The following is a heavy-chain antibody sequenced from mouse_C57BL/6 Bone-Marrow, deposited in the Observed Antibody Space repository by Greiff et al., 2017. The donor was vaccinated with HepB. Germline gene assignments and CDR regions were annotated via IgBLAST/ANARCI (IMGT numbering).Heavy chain of an antibody. Sequence: QVQLQQSGAELVRPGPSVKVSCKASGYAFTNYLIEWVKQRPGQGLEWIGVINPGSGGTNYNEKFKGKATLTADKSSSTAYMQLSSLTSEDSAVYFCARSCFFDYWGQGTTLTVSS. V-gene: IGHV1-54*01. J-gene: IGHJ2*01. CDR2: INPGSGGT. CDR1: GYAFTNYL. CDR3: ARSCFFDY.